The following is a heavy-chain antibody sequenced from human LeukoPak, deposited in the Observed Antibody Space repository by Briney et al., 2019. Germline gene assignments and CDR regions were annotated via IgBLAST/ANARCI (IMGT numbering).Heavy chain of an antibody. CDR2: INHSGST. V-gene: IGHV4-34*01. Sequence: SETLSLTCAVYGGSFSGYYWSWIRQPPGKGLEWIGEINHSGSTNYNPSLKSRVTISVDTSKNQFSLKLSSVTAADTAVYYCARGYGGGYQLLINNWFDPWGQGTLVTVSS. CDR1: GGSFSGYY. D-gene: IGHD2-2*01. CDR3: ARGYGGGYQLLINNWFDP. J-gene: IGHJ5*02.